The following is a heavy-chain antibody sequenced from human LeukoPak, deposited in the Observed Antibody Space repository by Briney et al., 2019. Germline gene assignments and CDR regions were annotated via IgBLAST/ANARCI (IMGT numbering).Heavy chain of an antibody. Sequence: PSETLSLTCTVSGGSISSGGYYWSWIRQPPGKGLEWIGYIYHSGSTYYNPSLKSRVTISVDRSKNQFSLKLSSVTAADTAVYYCARDPQGWVRGFDYWGQGTLVTVSS. D-gene: IGHD3-10*01. CDR2: IYHSGST. J-gene: IGHJ4*02. CDR3: ARDPQGWVRGFDY. V-gene: IGHV4-30-2*01. CDR1: GGSISSGGYY.